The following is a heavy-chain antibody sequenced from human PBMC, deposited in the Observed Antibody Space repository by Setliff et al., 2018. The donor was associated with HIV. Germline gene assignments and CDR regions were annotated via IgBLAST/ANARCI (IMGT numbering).Heavy chain of an antibody. J-gene: IGHJ6*03. V-gene: IGHV4-31*03. D-gene: IGHD1-26*01. CDR2: IYDSGKT. Sequence: SETLSLTCTVSGGSISSGGYYWSWIRQHPGKGLEWIGYIYDSGKTYYNPALKSRVSISVDTSKNQFSLDLRSVTAADTAVYYCARRRPPPSGTYSRYYMDVWGKGTTVTVSS. CDR1: GGSISSGGYY. CDR3: ARRRPPPSGTYSRYYMDV.